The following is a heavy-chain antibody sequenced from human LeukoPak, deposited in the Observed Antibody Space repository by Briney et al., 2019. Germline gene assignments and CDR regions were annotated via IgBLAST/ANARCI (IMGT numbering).Heavy chain of an antibody. Sequence: GGSLRLSCAASGFTFRRYWMSWVRQAPGKGPEWVASIKQDGGEKYYVDSVKGRFTISRDNAKNSLYLQMNSLRAEDTAVYYCARWYYGSGSYYEYYYYYMDVWGKGTTVTISS. CDR3: ARWYYGSGSYYEYYYYYMDV. CDR1: GFTFRRYW. J-gene: IGHJ6*03. D-gene: IGHD3-10*01. CDR2: IKQDGGEK. V-gene: IGHV3-7*01.